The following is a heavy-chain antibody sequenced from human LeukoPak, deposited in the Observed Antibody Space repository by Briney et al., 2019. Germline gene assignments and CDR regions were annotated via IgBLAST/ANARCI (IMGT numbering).Heavy chain of an antibody. CDR3: AKDGAWLRFDD. Sequence: GGSLRLSCAASGFTVSSNYMTWVRQAPGKGLEWVSVTYSGGSTYYADSVKGRFTISRDDSKNTLYLQMNNLRAEDTAVYYCAKDGAWLRFDDWGQGILVTVSS. D-gene: IGHD5-12*01. J-gene: IGHJ4*02. V-gene: IGHV3-66*01. CDR1: GFTVSSNY. CDR2: TYSGGST.